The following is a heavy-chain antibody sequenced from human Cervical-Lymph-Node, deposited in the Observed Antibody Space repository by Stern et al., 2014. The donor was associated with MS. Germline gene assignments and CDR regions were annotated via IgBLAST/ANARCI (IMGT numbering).Heavy chain of an antibody. V-gene: IGHV3-74*02. Sequence: EMQLVESGGGLVQPGGSLRLSCAASGFNFSSYWMHWVRQFPEKGLFWVSQINRDGSDTSYADSVKGRFSISRDNIRNMLYLRMTSLRAEDTAVYYCARGVGDYWVQGARVTVSS. D-gene: IGHD3-16*01. J-gene: IGHJ4*02. CDR2: INRDGSDT. CDR3: ARGVGDY. CDR1: GFNFSSYW.